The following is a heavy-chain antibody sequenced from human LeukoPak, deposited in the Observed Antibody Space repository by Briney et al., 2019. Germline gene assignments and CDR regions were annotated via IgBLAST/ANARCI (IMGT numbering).Heavy chain of an antibody. CDR1: GFTFSSYW. D-gene: IGHD2-15*01. CDR3: ANIIGGYQNYYYYGMDV. V-gene: IGHV3-23*01. CDR2: ISGSDGST. Sequence: GGSLRLSCAASGFTFSSYWMSWVRQAPGKGLEWVSAISGSDGSTYYADSVKGRFTISGDNSKNTLYLQMNSLRAEDTAVYYCANIIGGYQNYYYYGMDVWGQGTTVTVSS. J-gene: IGHJ6*02.